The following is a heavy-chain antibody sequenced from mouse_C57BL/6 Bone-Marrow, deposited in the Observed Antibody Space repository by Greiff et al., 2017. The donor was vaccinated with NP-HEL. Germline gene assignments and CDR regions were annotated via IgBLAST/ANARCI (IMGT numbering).Heavy chain of an antibody. CDR1: GFTFSDYG. V-gene: IGHV5-17*01. CDR3: ARPYYYGSSYDYFDY. J-gene: IGHJ2*01. D-gene: IGHD1-1*01. Sequence: DVMLVESGGGLVKPGGSLKLSCAASGFTFSDYGMHWVRQAPEKGLEWVAYISSGSSTIYYADTVKGRFTISRDNAKNTLFLQMTSLRSEDTAMYYCARPYYYGSSYDYFDYWGQGTTLTVSS. CDR2: ISSGSSTI.